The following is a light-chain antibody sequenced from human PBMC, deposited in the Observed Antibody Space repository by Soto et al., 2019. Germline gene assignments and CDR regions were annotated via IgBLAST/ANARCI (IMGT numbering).Light chain of an antibody. J-gene: IGKJ1*01. V-gene: IGKV3-11*01. CDR1: QSVSSY. CDR3: QQFRNWPWT. CDR2: GAS. Sequence: EFVLTQSPATLSLSPGERATLSCRASQSVSSYLDWYQQKPGQAHRXLIHGASTRATGIPARISGSGSGTEGTITISSLQSEDCEVYYCQQFRNWPWTFGQGTKVEIK.